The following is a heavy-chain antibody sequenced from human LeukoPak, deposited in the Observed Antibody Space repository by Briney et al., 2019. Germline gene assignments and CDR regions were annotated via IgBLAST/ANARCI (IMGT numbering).Heavy chain of an antibody. CDR2: ISSSGGRK. V-gene: IGHV3-23*01. D-gene: IGHD3-9*01. CDR3: AKPKYYDILTDAFDI. J-gene: IGHJ3*02. CDR1: GFTFSSYA. Sequence: GGSLRLSCAASGFTFSSYAMSWVRQAPGKGLEWVSGISSSGGRKDFADSVKGRFTISRDSSKNTLYLQMKSLRAEDTAVYYCAKPKYYDILTDAFDIWGQGTMVTVS.